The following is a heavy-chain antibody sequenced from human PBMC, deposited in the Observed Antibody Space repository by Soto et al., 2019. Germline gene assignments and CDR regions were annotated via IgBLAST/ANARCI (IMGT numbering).Heavy chain of an antibody. J-gene: IGHJ6*02. V-gene: IGHV1-69*12. CDR1: GGTFSSYA. D-gene: IGHD5-12*01. CDR2: IIPIFGTS. CDR3: AKDGIVATIAAYYYGMEV. Sequence: QVQLVQSGAAVKKPGSSVKVSCKASGGTFSSYAISWVRQAPGQGLEWMGGIIPIFGTSKYAQKFQGRVTMTADESTSTAYMELRGLRSEDTAVYYCAKDGIVATIAAYYYGMEVWGQGTTVTVSS.